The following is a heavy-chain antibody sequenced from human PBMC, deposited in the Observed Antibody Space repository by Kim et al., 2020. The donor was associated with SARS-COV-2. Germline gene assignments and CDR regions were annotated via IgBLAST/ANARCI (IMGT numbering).Heavy chain of an antibody. D-gene: IGHD2-15*01. CDR1: GGSFSGYY. Sequence: SETLSLTCAVYGGSFSGYYWSWIRQPPGKGLEWIGEINHSGSTNYNPSLKSRVTISVDTSKNQFSLKLSSVTAADTAVYYCARGSRPLIVVVVAATAHNWFDPWGQGTLVTVSS. J-gene: IGHJ5*02. CDR2: INHSGST. CDR3: ARGSRPLIVVVVAATAHNWFDP. V-gene: IGHV4-34*01.